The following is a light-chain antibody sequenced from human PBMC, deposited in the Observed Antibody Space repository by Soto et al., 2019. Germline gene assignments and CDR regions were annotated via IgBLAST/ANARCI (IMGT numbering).Light chain of an antibody. CDR2: GAS. V-gene: IGKV3D-7*01. CDR3: QQDYNLL. Sequence: PGERVTLSCRASQRVGSSYLTWYQQKPGQAPRLLIYGASTRATGIPARFSGSGSGTDFTLTISSLQPEDFAVYYCQQDYNLLFGPGTKVDIK. J-gene: IGKJ3*01. CDR1: QRVGSSY.